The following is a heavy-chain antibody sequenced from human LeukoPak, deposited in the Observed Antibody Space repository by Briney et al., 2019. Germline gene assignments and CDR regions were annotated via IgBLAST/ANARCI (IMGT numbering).Heavy chain of an antibody. Sequence: PSETLSLTCAVYGGSFSGYYWSWIRQPPGKGLEWIGEINHSGSTNYNPSLKSRVTISVDTSKNQFSLKLSSVTAADTAVYYCARLTGYYWSVVTYWGQGTLVTVSS. J-gene: IGHJ4*02. CDR1: GGSFSGYY. D-gene: IGHD3-9*01. V-gene: IGHV4-34*01. CDR2: INHSGST. CDR3: ARLTGYYWSVVTY.